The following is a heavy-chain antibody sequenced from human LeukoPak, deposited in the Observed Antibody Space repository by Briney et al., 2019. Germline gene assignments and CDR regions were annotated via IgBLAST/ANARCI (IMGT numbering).Heavy chain of an antibody. CDR2: INHSGST. CDR3: ARGRIAAAGMRRNWFDP. J-gene: IGHJ5*02. D-gene: IGHD6-13*01. CDR1: GGSFSGYY. V-gene: IGHV4-34*01. Sequence: PSETLSLTCAVYGGSFSGYYWSWIRQPPGKGLEWIGEINHSGSTNYNPSLKSRVTISVDTSKNQFSLKLSSVTAADTAVYYCARGRIAAAGMRRNWFDPWGQGTLVTVSS.